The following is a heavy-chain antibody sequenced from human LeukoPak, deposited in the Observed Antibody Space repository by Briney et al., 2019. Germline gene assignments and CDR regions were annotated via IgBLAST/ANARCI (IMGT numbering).Heavy chain of an antibody. CDR3: AYSHSSSRYSALDY. D-gene: IGHD6-13*01. V-gene: IGHV1-3*01. CDR1: GYTFTSYA. CDR2: INAGNGNT. J-gene: IGHJ4*02. Sequence: ASVKVSCKASGYTFTSYAMHWVRQAPGQRLEWMGWINAGNGNTKYSQKFQGRVTITRDTSASTAYMELSSLRSEDTAVYYCAYSHSSSRYSALDYWGREPWSPSPQ.